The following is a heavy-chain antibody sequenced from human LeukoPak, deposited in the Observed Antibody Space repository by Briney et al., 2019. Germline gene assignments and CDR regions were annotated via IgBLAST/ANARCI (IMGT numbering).Heavy chain of an antibody. D-gene: IGHD3-22*01. Sequence: GGSLRLSCAASGFTFSSYSMNWVRQAPGKGLEWVANIKQDGSEKYYVDSVKGRFTISRDNAKNSLYLQMNSLRAEDTAVYYCARDVPEYYYDSSGYYDYWGQGTLVTVSS. CDR3: ARDVPEYYYDSSGYYDY. CDR2: IKQDGSEK. V-gene: IGHV3-7*01. CDR1: GFTFSSYS. J-gene: IGHJ4*02.